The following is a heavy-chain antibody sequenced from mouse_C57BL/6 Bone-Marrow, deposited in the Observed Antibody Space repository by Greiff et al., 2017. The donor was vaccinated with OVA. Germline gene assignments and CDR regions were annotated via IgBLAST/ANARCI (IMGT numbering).Heavy chain of an antibody. Sequence: QVQLQQPGAELVKPGASVKLSCKASGYTFTSYWMQWVKQRPGQGLEWIGEIDPSDSYTNYNQKFKGQATLTVDTSSSTAYMQLSSLTSEDSAVYYCARGTYFPFAYWGQGTLVTVSA. J-gene: IGHJ3*01. CDR1: GYTFTSYW. D-gene: IGHD2-10*01. CDR2: IDPSDSYT. CDR3: ARGTYFPFAY. V-gene: IGHV1-50*01.